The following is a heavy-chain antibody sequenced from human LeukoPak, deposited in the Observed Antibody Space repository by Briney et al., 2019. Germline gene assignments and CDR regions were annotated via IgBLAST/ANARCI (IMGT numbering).Heavy chain of an antibody. CDR2: ISDRGSRT. Sequence: GGSLRLSCAVSGITLSNYGMSWVRQAPGKGLEWVAGISDRGSRTNYADSVKGRFTVSRDNAKNTLNLQMNSLRAEDTAVYYCARDKKSGESSEIDYWGQGTLVTVSS. V-gene: IGHV3-23*01. J-gene: IGHJ4*02. D-gene: IGHD3-10*01. CDR3: ARDKKSGESSEIDY. CDR1: GITLSNYG.